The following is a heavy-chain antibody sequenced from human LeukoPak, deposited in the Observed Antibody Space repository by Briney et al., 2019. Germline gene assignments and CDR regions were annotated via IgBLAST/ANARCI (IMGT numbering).Heavy chain of an antibody. Sequence: SETLSLTCTVSGGSINNFYWSWIRQPPGRGLEWIGYVYYSGITNYNPSLKSRVTISIDTSKNQFSLKLSSVTAADTAVYYCARAGGTYLDYWGQGTLVTVSS. CDR3: ARAGGTYLDY. CDR1: GGSINNFY. V-gene: IGHV4-59*01. D-gene: IGHD1-26*01. CDR2: VYYSGIT. J-gene: IGHJ4*02.